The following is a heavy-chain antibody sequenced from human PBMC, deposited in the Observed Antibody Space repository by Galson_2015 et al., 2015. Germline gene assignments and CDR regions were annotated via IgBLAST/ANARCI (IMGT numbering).Heavy chain of an antibody. CDR1: GDSVSSISAA. Sequence: CAISGDSVSSISAAWNWIRQSPSRGLEWLGRTYYRSKWYNDYAVSVKSRITINPNTSKNQFSLSLNSVTAADTAMYYCARPVQHNGFWSGSIRDATENWFDPWGQGTPVTVSS. J-gene: IGHJ5*02. CDR3: ARPVQHNGFWSGSIRDATENWFDP. D-gene: IGHD3-3*01. CDR2: TYYRSKWYN. V-gene: IGHV6-1*01.